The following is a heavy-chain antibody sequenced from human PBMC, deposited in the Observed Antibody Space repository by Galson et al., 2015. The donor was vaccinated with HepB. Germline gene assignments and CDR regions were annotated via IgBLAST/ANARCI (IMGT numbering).Heavy chain of an antibody. J-gene: IGHJ4*02. D-gene: IGHD2-2*02. CDR1: GGTFNRFA. Sequence: SVKVSCKASGGTFNRFAFNWVRQAPGQGLEWMAGIIPVFGSTTYAQNFQGRVSLTADESTSTVHMELSSLRSEDTAVYYCARPWPYCSSASCYTLPLDYWGQGTLVTVSS. CDR2: IIPVFGST. CDR3: ARPWPYCSSASCYTLPLDY. V-gene: IGHV1-69*13.